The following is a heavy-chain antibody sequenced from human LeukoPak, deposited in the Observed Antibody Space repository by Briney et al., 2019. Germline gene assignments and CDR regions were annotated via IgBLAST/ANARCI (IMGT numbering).Heavy chain of an antibody. CDR2: IYYSVST. V-gene: IGHV4-59*01. CDR1: GGSISSYY. D-gene: IGHD3-22*01. J-gene: IGHJ3*02. Sequence: SETLSLTCTVSGGSISSYYWSWIRQPPGKGLEWIGYIYYSVSTNYNPSLKSRVTISVDTSKNQFSLKLSSVTAADTAVYYCARDFYYYDIGAFDIWGQGTMVTVSS. CDR3: ARDFYYYDIGAFDI.